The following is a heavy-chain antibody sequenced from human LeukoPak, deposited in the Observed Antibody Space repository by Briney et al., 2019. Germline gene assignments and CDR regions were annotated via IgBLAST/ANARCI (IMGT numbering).Heavy chain of an antibody. Sequence: GGSLRLSCTASGFRFDTYAMNWVRQAPGKGLEWVSEISGSGGSTYYADSVRGRFTISRDNSKNTLYLQMNSLRAEDTALYYCAKGCIRELPRGGFDIWGQGTMVTVSS. CDR1: GFRFDTYA. D-gene: IGHD1-7*01. CDR2: ISGSGGST. CDR3: AKGCIRELPRGGFDI. J-gene: IGHJ3*02. V-gene: IGHV3-23*01.